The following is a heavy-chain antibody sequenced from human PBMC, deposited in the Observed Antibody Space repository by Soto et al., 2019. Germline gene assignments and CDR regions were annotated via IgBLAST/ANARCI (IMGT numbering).Heavy chain of an antibody. CDR1: GGSISSSSYY. Sequence: SATLSLTCTVSGGSISSSSYYWGWIRQPPGKGLEWIGSIYYSGSTYYNPSLKSRVTISVDTSKNQLSLKLSSVTAADTAVYYCASPGWESPLIQYAFDEWRQGTL. CDR2: IYYSGST. D-gene: IGHD1-26*01. V-gene: IGHV4-39*01. J-gene: IGHJ4*02. CDR3: ASPGWESPLIQYAFDE.